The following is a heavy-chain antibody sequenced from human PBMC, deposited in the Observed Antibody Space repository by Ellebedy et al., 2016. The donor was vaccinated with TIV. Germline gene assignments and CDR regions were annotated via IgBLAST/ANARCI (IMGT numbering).Heavy chain of an antibody. CDR1: GYTFTGYY. V-gene: IGHV1-2*04. D-gene: IGHD3-3*01. CDR2: INPNSGGT. Sequence: AASVMVSCKASGYTFTGYYMHWVRQAHGQGLEWMGWINPNSGGTNYAQMFQGWVPMTSDTSISTAYMELPRLRSDDTAGYYCARGRITIFGVAYDYWGQGTLVTVSS. J-gene: IGHJ4*02. CDR3: ARGRITIFGVAYDY.